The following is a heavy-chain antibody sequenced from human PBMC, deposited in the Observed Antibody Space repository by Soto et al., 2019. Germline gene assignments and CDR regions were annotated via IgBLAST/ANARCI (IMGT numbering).Heavy chain of an antibody. V-gene: IGHV4-59*12. CDR1: GGSISSYY. CDR3: ARESATATDRHLHY. D-gene: IGHD3-22*01. CDR2: IYYSGST. Sequence: ASETLSLTCTVSGGSISSYYWSWIRQPPGKGLEWIGYIYYSGSTNYNPSLKSRVTISVDTSKNQFSLKLSSITAADTAVYYCARESATATDRHLHYWGQGLLVSVSP. J-gene: IGHJ4*02.